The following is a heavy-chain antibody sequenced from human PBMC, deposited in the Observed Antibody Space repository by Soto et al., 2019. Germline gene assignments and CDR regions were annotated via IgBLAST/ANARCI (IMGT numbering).Heavy chain of an antibody. D-gene: IGHD4-17*01. V-gene: IGHV4-31*03. J-gene: IGHJ6*04. CDR3: ARVKGKGDYSGAFVDV. Sequence: PSETLSLTCTVSGVSISSGGYCWRWIRQHPGKGLEWIGYIYYSGSTYYNPSLKSRVTISVDTSKNPFSLKLSSVTAADTAVYYCARVKGKGDYSGAFVDVWGKGTTVTVSS. CDR1: GVSISSGGYC. CDR2: IYYSGST.